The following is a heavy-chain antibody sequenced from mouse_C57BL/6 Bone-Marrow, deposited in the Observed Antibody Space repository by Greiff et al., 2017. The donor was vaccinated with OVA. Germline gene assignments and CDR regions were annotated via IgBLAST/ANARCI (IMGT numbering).Heavy chain of an antibody. J-gene: IGHJ2*01. CDR1: GFNITDDY. Sequence: EVNVVESGAELVRPGAPVKLSCTASGFNITDDYMHWVKQTPETGLAWIGWIDPENGDNEYASKFKGKATITADTSSNTAYRQLSSLTSEDTAVYYCTTDSSVSDYWGQGTTLTVSS. D-gene: IGHD3-2*02. CDR2: IDPENGDN. CDR3: TTDSSVSDY. V-gene: IGHV14-4*01.